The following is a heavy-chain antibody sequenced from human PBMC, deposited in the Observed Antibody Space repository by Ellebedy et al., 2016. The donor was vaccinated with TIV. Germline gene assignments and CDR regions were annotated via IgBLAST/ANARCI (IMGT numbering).Heavy chain of an antibody. CDR3: ARVNWFGELGGYLDS. J-gene: IGHJ4*02. Sequence: SETLSLTCTVSGGSISSYYWSWIRQPPGKGLEWIGSMFYSGNTNYKPSLKSRVTMSVDTSKTQFSLRLNSVTAADTAVYYCARVNWFGELGGYLDSWGQGTLVTVST. V-gene: IGHV4-59*01. D-gene: IGHD3-10*01. CDR1: GGSISSYY. CDR2: MFYSGNT.